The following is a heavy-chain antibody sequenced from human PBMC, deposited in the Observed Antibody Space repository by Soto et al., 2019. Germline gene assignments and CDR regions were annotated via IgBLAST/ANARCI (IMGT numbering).Heavy chain of an antibody. CDR2: IIPIFGTA. J-gene: IGHJ6*02. D-gene: IGHD3-3*01. V-gene: IGHV1-69*13. CDR1: GGTFSSYA. CDR3: ARAVSYYDFWSGYSDYYYYYGMNV. Sequence: ASVKVSCKASGGTFSSYAISWVRQAPGQGLEWMGGIIPIFGTANYAQKFQGRVTITADESTSTAYMELSSLRSEDTAVYYCARAVSYYDFWSGYSDYYYYYGMNVWGQGTTVTVSS.